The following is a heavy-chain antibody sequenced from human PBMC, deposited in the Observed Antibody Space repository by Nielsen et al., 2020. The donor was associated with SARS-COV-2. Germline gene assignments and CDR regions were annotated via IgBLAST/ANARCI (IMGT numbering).Heavy chain of an antibody. Sequence: SVKVSCKASGYTFTSYYRHWVRQAPGQGLEWMGIINPSGGSTSYAQKFQGRVTMTRGTSTSTVCMELSSLRSEDTAVYYCAKGYSGYDSYFDYWGQGTLVTVSS. CDR3: AKGYSGYDSYFDY. D-gene: IGHD5-12*01. CDR2: INPSGGST. J-gene: IGHJ4*02. CDR1: GYTFTSYY. V-gene: IGHV1-46*01.